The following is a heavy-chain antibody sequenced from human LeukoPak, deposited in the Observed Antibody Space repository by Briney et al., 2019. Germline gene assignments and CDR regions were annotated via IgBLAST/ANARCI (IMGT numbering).Heavy chain of an antibody. Sequence: GASVKVSCKASGGTFSSYAISWVRQAPGQGLEWMGGIIPIFGTANYAQKFQGRVTITTDESTSTAYMELSSLRSEDTAVYYCAREPMGNIVVVPAAYAFDIWGQGTMVTVSS. D-gene: IGHD2-2*01. J-gene: IGHJ3*02. CDR2: IIPIFGTA. CDR1: GGTFSSYA. CDR3: AREPMGNIVVVPAAYAFDI. V-gene: IGHV1-69*05.